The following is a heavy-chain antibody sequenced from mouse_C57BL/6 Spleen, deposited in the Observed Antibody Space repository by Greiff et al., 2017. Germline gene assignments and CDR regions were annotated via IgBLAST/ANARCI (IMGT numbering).Heavy chain of an antibody. CDR1: GYTFTDYE. V-gene: IGHV1-15*01. Sequence: VQLQQSGAELVRPGASVTLSCKASGYTFTDYEMHWVKQTPVHGLEWIGAIDPETGGTAYNQKFKGKAILTADKSSSTAYTELRSLTSEDSAVYYCTRKRGGGYFYFDYWGQGTTLTVSS. D-gene: IGHD2-3*01. CDR3: TRKRGGGYFYFDY. J-gene: IGHJ2*01. CDR2: IDPETGGT.